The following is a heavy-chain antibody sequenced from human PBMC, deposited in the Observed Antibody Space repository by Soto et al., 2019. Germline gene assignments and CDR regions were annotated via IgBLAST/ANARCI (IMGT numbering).Heavy chain of an antibody. CDR2: INGDGSST. Sequence: VQLVGSGGDLVQPGGSLRLSCATSGFTFSDFRMHWVRQAPGKGLMWVSCINGDGSSTNYADSVKGRFTISRDNAKKTLYLQITSLGGEDTALYYCVRDGWAVAENWGRGTLVTVSS. CDR3: VRDGWAVAEN. D-gene: IGHD6-19*01. V-gene: IGHV3-74*01. CDR1: GFTFSDFR. J-gene: IGHJ4*02.